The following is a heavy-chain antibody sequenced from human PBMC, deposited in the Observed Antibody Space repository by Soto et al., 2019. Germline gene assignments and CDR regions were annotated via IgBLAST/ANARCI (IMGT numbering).Heavy chain of an antibody. CDR2: ISGSGGST. D-gene: IGHD3-22*01. CDR1: GFTFSSYA. CDR3: AKDGTAHYDSSGAFDS. V-gene: IGHV3-23*01. Sequence: PGGSLRLSCAASGFTFSSYAMSWVRQAPGKGLEWVSAISGSGGSTYCADSVKGRFTISRDNSKNTLYLQMNSLRAEDTAVYYCAKDGTAHYDSSGAFDSWGQGTLVPVSS. J-gene: IGHJ4*02.